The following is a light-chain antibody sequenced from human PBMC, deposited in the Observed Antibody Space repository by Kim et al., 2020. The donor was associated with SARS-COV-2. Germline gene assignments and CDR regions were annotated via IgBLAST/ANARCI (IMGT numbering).Light chain of an antibody. CDR2: GSS. CDR1: QSVSSSY. CDR3: QQYCSSPRT. J-gene: IGKJ2*01. Sequence: EIVLTQSPGTLSLSPGERATLSCRASQSVSSSYLCWCQKNPDQAPRLLIHGSSSSATGIPDRFSGSGSGTDFSLTISRLESEDFAVYYCQQYCSSPRTFGQGTKLEIK. V-gene: IGKV3-20*01.